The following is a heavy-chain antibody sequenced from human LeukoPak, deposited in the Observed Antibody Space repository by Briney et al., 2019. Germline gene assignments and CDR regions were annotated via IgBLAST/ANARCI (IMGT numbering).Heavy chain of an antibody. CDR1: GFTFSSYG. CDR3: ARAQLRNYYYMDV. D-gene: IGHD4-17*01. Sequence: GGSLRLSCAASGFTFSSYGMHWVRQAPGKGLEWVAFIRYDGSNKFYGDSVKGRFTISRDNSKNTLFLQLNSLRAEDTAVYYCARAQLRNYYYMDVWGKGTTVTVSS. V-gene: IGHV3-30*02. J-gene: IGHJ6*03. CDR2: IRYDGSNK.